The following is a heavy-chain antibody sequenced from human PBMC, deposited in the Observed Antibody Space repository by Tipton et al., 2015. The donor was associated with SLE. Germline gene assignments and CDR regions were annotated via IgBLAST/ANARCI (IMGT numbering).Heavy chain of an antibody. CDR1: GGSFSGYY. D-gene: IGHD3-22*01. V-gene: IGHV4-31*11. CDR2: IYYSGST. Sequence: TLSLTCAVYGGSFSGYYWSWIRQHPGKGLEWIGYIYYSGSTYYNPSLKSRVTISVDTSKNQFSLKLSSVTAADTAVYYCAAGYYYDSSGTYTGGYYFDYWGQGTLVTVSS. J-gene: IGHJ4*02. CDR3: AAGYYYDSSGTYTGGYYFDY.